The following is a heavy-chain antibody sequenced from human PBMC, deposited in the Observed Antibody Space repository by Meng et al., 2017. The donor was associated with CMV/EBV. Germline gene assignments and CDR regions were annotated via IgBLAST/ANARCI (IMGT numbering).Heavy chain of an antibody. Sequence: ETLSLTCAASGFTVSSNYMSWVRQAPGKGLEWVSVIYSGGSTYYADSVKGRFTISRDNSKNTLYLQMNSLRPEDTAVYYCASTARNYYYYGMDVWGQGTTVTVSS. CDR2: IYSGGST. J-gene: IGHJ6*02. D-gene: IGHD2-21*02. CDR3: ASTARNYYYYGMDV. CDR1: GFTVSSNY. V-gene: IGHV3-66*02.